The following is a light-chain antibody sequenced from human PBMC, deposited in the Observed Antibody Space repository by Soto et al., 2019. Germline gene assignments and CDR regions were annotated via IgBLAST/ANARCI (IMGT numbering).Light chain of an antibody. Sequence: QSALTQPASVSGSPGQSITISCTGTSSDVGGYNYVSLYQQHPGKAPKLMIYEVSNRPSGISNRFSGSKSGNTAALTISGLQAEDEADYYCSSYTSSSTLVFGGGTKLPV. V-gene: IGLV2-14*01. CDR3: SSYTSSSTLV. J-gene: IGLJ2*01. CDR2: EVS. CDR1: SSDVGGYNY.